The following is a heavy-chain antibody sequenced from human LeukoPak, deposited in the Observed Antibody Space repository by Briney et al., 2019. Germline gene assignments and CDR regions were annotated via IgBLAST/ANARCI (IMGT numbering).Heavy chain of an antibody. CDR2: ISGSGGST. CDR1: GFTFSSYA. Sequence: GGSLRLSCAASGFTFSSYAMSWVRQAPGKGLEWVSAISGSGGSTYYADSVKGRFTISRDNSKNTLYLQMNGLRAEDTAVYYCAKDPYYYDSSGYYMVYWGQGTLVTVSS. CDR3: AKDPYYYDSSGYYMVY. J-gene: IGHJ4*02. V-gene: IGHV3-23*01. D-gene: IGHD3-22*01.